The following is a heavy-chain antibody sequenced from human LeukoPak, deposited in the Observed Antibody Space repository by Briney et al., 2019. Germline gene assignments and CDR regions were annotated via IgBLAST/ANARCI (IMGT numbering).Heavy chain of an antibody. Sequence: GGSLRLSCAASGFTFSSYAMSWVRQAPGKGLEWVAFIRYDGSNKYYADSVKGRFTISRDNSKNTLYLQMNSLRAEDTAVYYCAKDGGGYYPYYYYYMDVWGKGTTVTISS. D-gene: IGHD3-10*01. CDR3: AKDGGGYYPYYYYYMDV. CDR1: GFTFSSYA. CDR2: IRYDGSNK. V-gene: IGHV3-30*02. J-gene: IGHJ6*03.